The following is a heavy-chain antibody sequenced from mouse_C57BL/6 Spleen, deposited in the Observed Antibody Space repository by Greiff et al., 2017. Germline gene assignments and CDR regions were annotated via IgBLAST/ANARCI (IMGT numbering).Heavy chain of an antibody. Sequence: VQLQQSGAELMKPGASVKLSCKATGYTFTGYWIAWVKQRPGHGLEWIGEILPGSGSHNYNEKFKGKATFTADTSSNPAYMQLSSLRTEDSAIYYCARSSNGSSYGYFDVWGTGTTVTVSS. D-gene: IGHD1-1*01. J-gene: IGHJ1*03. CDR1: GYTFTGYW. V-gene: IGHV1-9*01. CDR3: ARSSNGSSYGYFDV. CDR2: ILPGSGSH.